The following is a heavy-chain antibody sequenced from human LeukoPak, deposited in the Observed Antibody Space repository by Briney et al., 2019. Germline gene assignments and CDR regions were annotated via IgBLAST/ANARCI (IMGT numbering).Heavy chain of an antibody. V-gene: IGHV3-23*01. J-gene: IGHJ4*02. CDR3: ARGISWRPIAVAPFDY. D-gene: IGHD6-19*01. CDR2: ISGSGGST. Sequence: GGCLRLSCAASGFTFSSYAMSWVRQAPGKGLEWVSAISGSGGSTYYADSVKGRFTISRDNAKNSLYLQMNSLRAEDTAVYYCARGISWRPIAVAPFDYWGQGTLVTVCS. CDR1: GFTFSSYA.